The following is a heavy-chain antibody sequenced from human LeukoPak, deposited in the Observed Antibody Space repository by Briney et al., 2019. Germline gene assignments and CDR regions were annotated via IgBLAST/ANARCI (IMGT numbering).Heavy chain of an antibody. V-gene: IGHV3-49*04. J-gene: IGHJ6*02. CDR2: IRSKAYGGTT. D-gene: IGHD1-14*01. CDR3: TRVGNLGGMDV. CDR1: GFTFGDYA. Sequence: GGPLRLSCTASGFTFGDYAMSWVRQAPGKGLEWVGFIRSKAYGGTTEYAASVKGRFTISRDDSKSIAYLQMNSLKTEDTAVYYCTRVGNLGGMDVWGQGTTVTVSS.